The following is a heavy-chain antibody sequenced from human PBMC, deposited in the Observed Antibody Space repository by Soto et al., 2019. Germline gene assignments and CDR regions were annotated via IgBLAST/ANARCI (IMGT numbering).Heavy chain of an antibody. D-gene: IGHD2-15*01. Sequence: QVQLVQSGAEVKKPGSSVKVSCKASGGTFSSYAISWVRQAPGQGLEWMGGIIPIFGTANYAQKFQGRVTITADKSTSRAYMELSSLRSDDTAVYYCASPTIDYYYYYGMDVWGQGTTVTVSS. J-gene: IGHJ6*02. CDR2: IIPIFGTA. CDR1: GGTFSSYA. V-gene: IGHV1-69*14. CDR3: ASPTIDYYYYYGMDV.